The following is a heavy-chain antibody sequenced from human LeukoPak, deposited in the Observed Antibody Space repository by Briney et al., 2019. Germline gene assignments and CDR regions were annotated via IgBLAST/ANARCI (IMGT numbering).Heavy chain of an antibody. Sequence: GRSLRLSCTASGFTFGDYAMSWVRQAPGKGLEWVGFIKSNAHGGTTEYAASVKGRFTISRDDSKNIAYLQMNSLKTEDTAVYYCSKDITDYWGQGTLVTVSS. D-gene: IGHD1-14*01. V-gene: IGHV3-49*04. CDR2: IKSNAHGGTT. CDR3: SKDITDY. CDR1: GFTFGDYA. J-gene: IGHJ4*02.